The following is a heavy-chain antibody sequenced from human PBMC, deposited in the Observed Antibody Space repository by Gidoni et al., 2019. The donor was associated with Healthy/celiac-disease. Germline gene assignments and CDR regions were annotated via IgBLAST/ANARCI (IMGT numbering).Heavy chain of an antibody. CDR3: AIQGDLPYNYYYGMDV. D-gene: IGHD3-10*01. Sequence: QVQLVQSGAEVKKPGASVKVSCKASGYTFTSYDINWVRQATGQGLEWMGWMNPNSGNTGYAQKFQGRVTMTRNTSISTAYMELSSLRSEDTAVYYCAIQGDLPYNYYYGMDVWGQGTTVTVSS. CDR2: MNPNSGNT. CDR1: GYTFTSYD. V-gene: IGHV1-8*01. J-gene: IGHJ6*02.